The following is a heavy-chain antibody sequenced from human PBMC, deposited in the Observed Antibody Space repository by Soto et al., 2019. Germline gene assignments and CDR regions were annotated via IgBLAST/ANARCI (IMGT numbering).Heavy chain of an antibody. CDR1: GGSISSYY. Sequence: SETLSLTCTVSGGSISSYYWSWIRQPPGKGLEWIGYIYYSGSTNYNPSLKSRVTISVDTSKNQFSLKLSSVTAADTAVYYCARAGTFLLYNWNGPTYYGMDVWGRGTTVTVSS. CDR2: IYYSGST. J-gene: IGHJ6*02. CDR3: ARAGTFLLYNWNGPTYYGMDV. D-gene: IGHD1-20*01. V-gene: IGHV4-59*01.